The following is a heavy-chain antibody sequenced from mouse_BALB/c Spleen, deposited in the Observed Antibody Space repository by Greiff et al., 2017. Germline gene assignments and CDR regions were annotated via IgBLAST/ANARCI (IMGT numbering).Heavy chain of an antibody. CDR1: GYTFTSYW. Sequence: VQLKESGAELVKPGASVKLSCKTSGYTFTSYWIQWVKQRPGQGLGWIGEIFPGTGTTYYNEKFKGKATLTIDTSSSTAYMQLSSLTSEDSAVYFCARSYGYDDEVYYAMDYWGQGTSVTVSS. J-gene: IGHJ4*01. CDR2: IFPGTGTT. D-gene: IGHD2-2*01. CDR3: ARSYGYDDEVYYAMDY. V-gene: IGHV1S132*01.